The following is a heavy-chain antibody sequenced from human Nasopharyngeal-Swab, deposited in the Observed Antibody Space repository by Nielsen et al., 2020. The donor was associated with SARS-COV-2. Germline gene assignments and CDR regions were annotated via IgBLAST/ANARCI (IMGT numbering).Heavy chain of an antibody. Sequence: GGSLRLSCTASGFTIGDYAMSWFRQAPGKGLEWVGFIRSKAYGGTTEYAASVKGRFTISRDDSKSIAYLQMNSLKTEDTAVYYCTRKLYDFWSGYYTGAYDYWGQGTLVTVSS. J-gene: IGHJ4*02. CDR1: GFTIGDYA. CDR3: TRKLYDFWSGYYTGAYDY. V-gene: IGHV3-49*03. CDR2: IRSKAYGGTT. D-gene: IGHD3-3*01.